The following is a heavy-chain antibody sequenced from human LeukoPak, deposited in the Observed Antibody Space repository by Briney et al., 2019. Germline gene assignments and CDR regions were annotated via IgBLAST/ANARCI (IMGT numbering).Heavy chain of an antibody. CDR1: GYRFTSNW. Sequence: GESLKISCKGSGYRFTSNWIAWVRQMPGKGLEWMGIIYPGDSDTKYSPSFQGQVTISVDKSISTAYLQWSSLKASDTAMYYCARRSLAGFFDYWGQGTLVTVSS. V-gene: IGHV5-51*01. J-gene: IGHJ4*02. D-gene: IGHD6-19*01. CDR3: ARRSLAGFFDY. CDR2: IYPGDSDT.